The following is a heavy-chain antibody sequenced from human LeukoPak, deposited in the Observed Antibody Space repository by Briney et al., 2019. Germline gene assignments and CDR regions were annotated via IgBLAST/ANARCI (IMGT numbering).Heavy chain of an antibody. CDR3: ARVSKVIAARRRPSFAY. D-gene: IGHD6-13*01. J-gene: IGHJ4*02. CDR2: IKQDGSEK. Sequence: GGSLRLSCAASGFTFSSYWMSWVRQAPGKGLEWVANIKQDGSEKYYVDSVKGRFTISRDNAKNSLYLQMNSLRAEDTAVYYCARVSKVIAARRRPSFAYGGQGTLVTVSS. V-gene: IGHV3-7*01. CDR1: GFTFSSYW.